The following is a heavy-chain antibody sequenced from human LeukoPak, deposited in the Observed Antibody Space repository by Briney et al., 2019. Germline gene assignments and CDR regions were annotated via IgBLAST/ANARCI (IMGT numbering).Heavy chain of an antibody. Sequence: SETLSLTCTVSGGSISSGDYYWSWIRQPPGKGLEWIGYIYYSGSTYYNPSLKSRVTISVDTSKNQFSLKLSSVTAADTAVYYCARPRSGGSCCDAFDIWGQGTMVTVSS. D-gene: IGHD2-15*01. CDR2: IYYSGST. CDR1: GGSISSGDYY. CDR3: ARPRSGGSCCDAFDI. J-gene: IGHJ3*02. V-gene: IGHV4-30-4*08.